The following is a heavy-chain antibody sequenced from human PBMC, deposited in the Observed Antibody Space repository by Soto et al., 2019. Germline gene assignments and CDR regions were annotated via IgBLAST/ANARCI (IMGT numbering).Heavy chain of an antibody. CDR2: ISYDGSNK. D-gene: IGHD6-13*01. CDR3: AKAGGIAAASAYYYYYMDV. J-gene: IGHJ6*03. V-gene: IGHV3-30*18. Sequence: GGSLRLSCAASGFTFSSYGMHWVRQAPGKGLEWVAVISYDGSNKYYADSVKGRFTISRDNSKNTLYLQMNSLRAEDTAVYYCAKAGGIAAASAYYYYYMDVWGKGTTVTVSS. CDR1: GFTFSSYG.